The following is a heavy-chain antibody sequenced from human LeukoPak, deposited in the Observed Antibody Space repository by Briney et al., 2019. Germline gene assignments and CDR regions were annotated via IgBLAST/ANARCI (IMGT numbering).Heavy chain of an antibody. Sequence: GGSLTLSCAASGFTFSIYWMSGVRQAPGKGLEWVGNIKQDGSEKYYVDSVKGRFTISRDNAKNSLYLQMNSLRAEDTAVYYCARVHDYDFWSGLGAFDIWGQGTMVTVSS. CDR3: ARVHDYDFWSGLGAFDI. D-gene: IGHD3-3*01. CDR1: GFTFSIYW. CDR2: IKQDGSEK. J-gene: IGHJ3*02. V-gene: IGHV3-7*01.